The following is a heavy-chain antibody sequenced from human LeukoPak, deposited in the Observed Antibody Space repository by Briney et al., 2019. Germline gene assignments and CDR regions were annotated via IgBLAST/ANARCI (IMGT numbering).Heavy chain of an antibody. Sequence: SVKVSCKDSGGTFISYAISWVRQAPGQGREWMGGIIPICGTANYAQKFQGRVTITADESTSTAYMELSSLRSEDTAVYYCARPRLWFGELSDAFDIWGQGTMVTVSS. CDR1: GGTFISYA. D-gene: IGHD3-10*01. V-gene: IGHV1-69*13. J-gene: IGHJ3*02. CDR2: IIPICGTA. CDR3: ARPRLWFGELSDAFDI.